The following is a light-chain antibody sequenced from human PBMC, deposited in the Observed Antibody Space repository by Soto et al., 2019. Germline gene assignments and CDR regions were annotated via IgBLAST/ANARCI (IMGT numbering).Light chain of an antibody. V-gene: IGLV1-44*01. CDR3: AVWDDSLNGVV. Sequence: QSVLTQPPSASGTPGQRVTISCSGSSSNIGSNTVNWYQQVPGMAPKLLIYTNNRRPSGVPDRFSGSKSGTSASLAISGLQSEDEADYYCAVWDDSLNGVVFGGGTKLTVL. CDR1: SSNIGSNT. CDR2: TNN. J-gene: IGLJ2*01.